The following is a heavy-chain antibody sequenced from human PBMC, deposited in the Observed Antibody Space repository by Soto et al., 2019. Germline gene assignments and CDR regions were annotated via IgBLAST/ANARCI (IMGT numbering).Heavy chain of an antibody. CDR3: AVQRWLQLRVRFDY. V-gene: IGHV4-4*07. Sequence: XGTLSITCTVSGGSISDYFWSWIRQPAGRGLEWIGRIYNSGSTNYNPSLKSRVTMSLDTSKNQFSLNLSSVTAADTAVYYCAVQRWLQLRVRFDYWGQGILVTVSS. D-gene: IGHD5-12*01. CDR1: GGSISDYF. CDR2: IYNSGST. J-gene: IGHJ4*02.